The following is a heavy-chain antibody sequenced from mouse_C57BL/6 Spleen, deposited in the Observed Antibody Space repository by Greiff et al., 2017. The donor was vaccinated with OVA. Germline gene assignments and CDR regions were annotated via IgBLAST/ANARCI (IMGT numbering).Heavy chain of an antibody. CDR2: ILPGSGST. D-gene: IGHD1-1*01. J-gene: IGHJ1*03. CDR3: ASWGDYYGSSHWYFDV. CDR1: GYTFTGYW. V-gene: IGHV1-9*01. Sequence: VQLQQSGAELMKPGASVKLSCKATGYTFTGYWIEWVKQRPGHGLEWIGEILPGSGSTNYNEKFKGKATFTADTSSNTAYMQLSSLTTEDSAIYYCASWGDYYGSSHWYFDVWGTGTTVTGSS.